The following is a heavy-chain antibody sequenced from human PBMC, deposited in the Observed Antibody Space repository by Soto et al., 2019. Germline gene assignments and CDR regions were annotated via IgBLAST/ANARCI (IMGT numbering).Heavy chain of an antibody. D-gene: IGHD3-22*01. V-gene: IGHV1-2*02. CDR1: GYTFTGYY. Sequence: ASVKVSCKASGYTFTGYYMHWVRQAPGQGLEWMGWINPNSGGTNYAQKFQGRITMTRDTSISTAYMELSRLRSDDTAVYYCARSYYYGSSGYYYVYYWGQGTLVTVSS. CDR3: ARSYYYGSSGYYYVYY. J-gene: IGHJ4*02. CDR2: INPNSGGT.